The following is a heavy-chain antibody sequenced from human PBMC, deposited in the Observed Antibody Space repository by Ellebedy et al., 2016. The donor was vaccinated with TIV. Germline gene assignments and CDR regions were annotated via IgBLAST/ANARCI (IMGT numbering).Heavy chain of an antibody. Sequence: SETLSLXCTVSGGSISSGAYSWNWIRQPPGKGLEWIGCIYHSGSTYYNPSLKSRVTISVDRSQTQFSLKLSSVTAADTAVYYCARYCCGVPNWFDPWGQGSLVTVPS. J-gene: IGHJ5*02. D-gene: IGHD2-21*01. CDR2: IYHSGST. CDR3: ARYCCGVPNWFDP. CDR1: GGSISSGAYS. V-gene: IGHV4-30-2*01.